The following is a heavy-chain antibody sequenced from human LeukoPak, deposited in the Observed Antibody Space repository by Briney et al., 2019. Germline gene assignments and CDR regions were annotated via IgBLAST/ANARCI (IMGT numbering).Heavy chain of an antibody. Sequence: SETLSLTCTVSGGSISSSSYYWGWIRQPPGKGLEWIGRIYYSGSTYYNPSLKSRVTISVDTSKNQFSLKLSSVTAADTAVYYCARYVSGSYYPYFDYWGQGTLVTVSS. CDR1: GGSISSSSYY. CDR2: IYYSGST. V-gene: IGHV4-39*01. CDR3: ARYVSGSYYPYFDY. D-gene: IGHD1-26*01. J-gene: IGHJ4*02.